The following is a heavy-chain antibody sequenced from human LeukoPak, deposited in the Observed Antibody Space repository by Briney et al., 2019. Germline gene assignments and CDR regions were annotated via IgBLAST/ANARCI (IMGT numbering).Heavy chain of an antibody. J-gene: IGHJ5*02. CDR2: ISSSSSYI. Sequence: GGFLRLSCAASGFTFSSYSMNWVRQAPGKGLEWVSSISSSSSYIYYADSVKGRFTISRDNAKNSLYLQMNSLRAEDTAVYYCARDRIVATTMFDPWGQGTLVTVSS. V-gene: IGHV3-21*01. CDR3: ARDRIVATTMFDP. D-gene: IGHD5-12*01. CDR1: GFTFSSYS.